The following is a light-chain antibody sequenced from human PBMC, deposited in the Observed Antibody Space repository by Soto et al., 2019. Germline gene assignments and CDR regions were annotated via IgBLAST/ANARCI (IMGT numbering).Light chain of an antibody. CDR1: SSDVGGYNY. Sequence: QSVLTQPASVSGSPGQSITISCTGTSSDVGGYNYVSWYQQHPGKAPKLMIYDVSNRPSGVSNRFSGSKSGNTASLTISGLQAEDGADYYCSSYGVLGTGTKVTVL. V-gene: IGLV2-14*01. CDR2: DVS. J-gene: IGLJ1*01. CDR3: SSYGV.